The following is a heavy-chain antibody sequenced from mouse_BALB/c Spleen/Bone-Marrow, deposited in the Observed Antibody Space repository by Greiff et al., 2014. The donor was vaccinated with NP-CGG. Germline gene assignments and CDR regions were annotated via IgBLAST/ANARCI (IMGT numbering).Heavy chain of an antibody. D-gene: IGHD2-2*01. J-gene: IGHJ3*01. CDR1: GYTFTSYW. CDR3: ARSRDGYDSFAY. V-gene: IGHV1-7*01. Sequence: VKLQESGAELAKPGASVKVSCKASGYTFTSYWMHWVKQRPGQGLEWIGYINPSTGYTEYNQKFKDKATLTADKSSSTAYMQLSSLTSEDSAVYYCARSRDGYDSFAYWGQGTLVTVSA. CDR2: INPSTGYT.